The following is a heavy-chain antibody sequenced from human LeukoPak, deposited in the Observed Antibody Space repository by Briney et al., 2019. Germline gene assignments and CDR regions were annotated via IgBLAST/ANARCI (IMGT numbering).Heavy chain of an antibody. J-gene: IGHJ5*02. D-gene: IGHD6-13*01. CDR2: ISGSGGST. CDR1: GFTFSNYA. CDR3: AKVAGYSSSWYQNWFDP. Sequence: GGSLRLSCAASGFTFSNYAMSWVRQAPGKGLEWVSVISGSGGSTFYADSVKGRFTISRDNSKNTLYLQMNSLRAEDTAVYYCAKVAGYSSSWYQNWFDPWGQGTWSPSPQ. V-gene: IGHV3-23*01.